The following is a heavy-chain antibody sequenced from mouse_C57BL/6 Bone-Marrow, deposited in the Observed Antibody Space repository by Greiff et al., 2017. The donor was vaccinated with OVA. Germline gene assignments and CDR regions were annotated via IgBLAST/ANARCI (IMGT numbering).Heavy chain of an antibody. CDR3: ARSGGLRRAWFAY. V-gene: IGHV1-81*01. Sequence: QVQLQQSGAELARPGASVKLSCKASGYTFTSYGISWVKQRTGQGLEWIGEIYPRSGNTYYNEKFKGKATLTADKSSSTAYMELRSLTSEDSAVYFCARSGGLRRAWFAYWGQGTLVTVSA. CDR2: IYPRSGNT. CDR1: GYTFTSYG. D-gene: IGHD2-4*01. J-gene: IGHJ3*01.